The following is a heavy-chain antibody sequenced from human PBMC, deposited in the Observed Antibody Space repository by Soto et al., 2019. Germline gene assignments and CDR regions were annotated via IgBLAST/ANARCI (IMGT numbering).Heavy chain of an antibody. CDR1: GFTFSSNA. CDR3: AKAVAGTWGPSYYYYYGMDV. Sequence: EVQLLESGGGLVQPGGSLRLSCAASGFTFSSNAMSWVRRAPGKGLEWVSAISGSGGSTYYADSVKGRFTISRDNSKNTLYLQMNSLRAEDTAVYYCAKAVAGTWGPSYYYYYGMDVWGQGTTVTVSS. D-gene: IGHD6-19*01. V-gene: IGHV3-23*01. J-gene: IGHJ6*02. CDR2: ISGSGGST.